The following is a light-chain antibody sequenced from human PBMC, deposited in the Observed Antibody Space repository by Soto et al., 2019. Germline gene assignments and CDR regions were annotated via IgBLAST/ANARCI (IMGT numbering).Light chain of an antibody. V-gene: IGKV3-11*01. CDR2: DAS. J-gene: IGKJ5*01. CDR1: QSVSSY. Sequence: EIVLTQSPATLSLSPGEIAALSCRASQSVSSYLAWYQQKPGQAPRLLIYDASNRATGIPARFSGSGSGTDFTLNISSLEPEDFAVYYCQQRSNWPFITFGQGTRLEIK. CDR3: QQRSNWPFIT.